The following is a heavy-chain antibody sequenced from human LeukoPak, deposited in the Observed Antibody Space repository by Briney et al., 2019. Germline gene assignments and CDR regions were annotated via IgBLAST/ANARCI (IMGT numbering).Heavy chain of an antibody. J-gene: IGHJ4*02. CDR2: ISSSSSAI. D-gene: IGHD3-16*01. V-gene: IGHV3-48*01. CDR1: GFTFSTYS. Sequence: GGSLRLSCAASGFTFSTYSMNWIRQAPGKGLKWVSYISSSSSAIYYADSVKGRFSISRDNAKNSLYLQMNSLRAEDTAVYYCARRGGHAGYYFDYWGQGTLVTVSS. CDR3: ARRGGHAGYYFDY.